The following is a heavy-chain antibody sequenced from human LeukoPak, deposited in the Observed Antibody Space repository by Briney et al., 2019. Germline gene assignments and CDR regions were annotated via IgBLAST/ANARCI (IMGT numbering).Heavy chain of an antibody. J-gene: IGHJ6*03. D-gene: IGHD3-22*01. CDR2: ISYSGTT. CDR1: GDPISNYY. Sequence: SETLSLTCTVSGDPISNYYWSWIRHPPGKGLEWIGYISYSGTTNYSPSLRSRVTISRDTSKNQFSLKLSSVTAADSAVYFCARHTYYYDSSGLYYYYYMDVWGKGTTVTVSS. CDR3: ARHTYYYDSSGLYYYYYMDV. V-gene: IGHV4-59*01.